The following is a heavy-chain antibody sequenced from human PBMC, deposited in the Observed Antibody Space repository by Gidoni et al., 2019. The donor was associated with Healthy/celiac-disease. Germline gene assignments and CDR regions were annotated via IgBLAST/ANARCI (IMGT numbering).Heavy chain of an antibody. CDR2: IKQDGSEK. Sequence: EVQLVESGGGLVQPGGSLRLSCAASGFTLSSYWMSWVRQVPGKGLEWVANIKQDGSEKYYGDSGKVRFTISIDNAKNSLYLQMNSLRAEDTAVYYCAIWIPSGMAAAVGWFDPWGQGTLVTVSS. CDR3: AIWIPSGMAAAVGWFDP. CDR1: GFTLSSYW. V-gene: IGHV3-7*03. J-gene: IGHJ5*02. D-gene: IGHD6-13*01.